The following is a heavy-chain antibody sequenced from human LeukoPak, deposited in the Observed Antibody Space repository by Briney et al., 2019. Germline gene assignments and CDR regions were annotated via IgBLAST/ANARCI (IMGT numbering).Heavy chain of an antibody. CDR1: EFTFSSYW. CDR2: INSDESST. CDR3: ARAKNYYDISGPSYYYYMDV. J-gene: IGHJ6*03. V-gene: IGHV3-74*01. Sequence: PGGSLRLSCAASEFTFSSYWMHWVRQAPGKGLVWVSRINSDESSTTYADSVKGRFTISRDNAKNTLYLQMHSLRAEDTAVYYCARAKNYYDISGPSYYYYMDVWGKGTTVTVSS. D-gene: IGHD3-22*01.